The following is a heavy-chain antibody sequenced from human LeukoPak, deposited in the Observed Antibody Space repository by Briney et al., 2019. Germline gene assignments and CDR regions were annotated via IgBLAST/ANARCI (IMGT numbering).Heavy chain of an antibody. Sequence: GGSLRLSCAASGFTFSSYGMHWVRQALGKGLEWVAFIRYDGSNKYYADSVKGRFTISRDNSKNTLYLQMNSLRAEDTAVYYCAKDLERFGELLQFDYWGQGTLVTVSS. V-gene: IGHV3-30*02. CDR2: IRYDGSNK. D-gene: IGHD3-10*01. J-gene: IGHJ4*02. CDR3: AKDLERFGELLQFDY. CDR1: GFTFSSYG.